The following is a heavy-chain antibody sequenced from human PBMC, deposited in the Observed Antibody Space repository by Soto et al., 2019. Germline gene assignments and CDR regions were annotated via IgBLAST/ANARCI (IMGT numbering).Heavy chain of an antibody. CDR3: ARGRYGDY. V-gene: IGHV1-18*01. CDR2: ISAHNGNT. Sequence: QVHLVQSGAEVKKPGASVKVSCKASGYTFTSYGITWVRQAPGQGLEWMGWISAHNGNTDYAQKLQGRVIVTRDTPTRTAYMELRSLSSDDTAVYYCARGRYGDYWGQGALVTVSS. J-gene: IGHJ4*02. CDR1: GYTFTSYG. D-gene: IGHD1-1*01.